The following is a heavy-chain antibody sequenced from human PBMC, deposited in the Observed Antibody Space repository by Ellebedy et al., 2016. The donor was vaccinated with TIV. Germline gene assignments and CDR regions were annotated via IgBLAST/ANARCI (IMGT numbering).Heavy chain of an antibody. D-gene: IGHD6-19*01. J-gene: IGHJ4*02. Sequence: SETLSLTCTVSGGSISSYYWSWIRQPPGKGLEWIGEINQSGRTNYNPSLDKGRVTISVDTSKNQFSLRLSSVTAADTAVYYCAEGRSGWYYFDYWGQGTPVTVSS. CDR3: AEGRSGWYYFDY. CDR1: GGSISSYY. CDR2: INQSGRT. V-gene: IGHV4-34*01.